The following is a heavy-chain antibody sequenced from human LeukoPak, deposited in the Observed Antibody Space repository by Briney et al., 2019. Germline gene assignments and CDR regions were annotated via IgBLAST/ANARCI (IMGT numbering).Heavy chain of an antibody. J-gene: IGHJ4*02. D-gene: IGHD3-10*01. CDR2: IYYSGST. CDR3: ARHSGNGHVYPFDH. Sequence: PSETLSLTCAVYGGSFSGYYWSWIRQPLGKGLEWIGTIYYSGSTYYNPSLKSRVTISVDTSQNQFSLKLNSVTAADTAVYYCARHSGNGHVYPFDHWGQGTLVTDSS. CDR1: GGSFSGYY. V-gene: IGHV4-34*01.